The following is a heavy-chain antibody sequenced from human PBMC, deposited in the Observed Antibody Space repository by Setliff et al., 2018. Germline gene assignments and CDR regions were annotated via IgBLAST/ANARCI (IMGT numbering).Heavy chain of an antibody. CDR2: IHDSGNPT. J-gene: IGHJ3*01. D-gene: IGHD4-17*01. V-gene: IGHV3-11*01. CDR3: AREVYGGVKSGGFDV. CDR1: GFTFSNYY. Sequence: GGSLRLSCAASGFTFSNYYMTWIRQAPGKGLEWISYIHDSGNPTYYADSVKGRFTVSRDNAKNSLYLQMTSLRAEDTAIYYCAREVYGGVKSGGFDVWGQGTMVTVSS.